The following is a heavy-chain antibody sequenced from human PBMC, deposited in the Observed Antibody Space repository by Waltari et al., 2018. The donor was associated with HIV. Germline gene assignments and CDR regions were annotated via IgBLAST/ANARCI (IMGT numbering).Heavy chain of an antibody. CDR2: MYYSGST. CDR3: ARVKIVGNWFDP. J-gene: IGHJ5*02. Sequence: VQLQESGPGLVKPSQTLSITCTVSGGSISSGAYYWSWIRQPPGKGLEWIGYMYYSGSTYSNPSLKSRVTISVDTSKNQFSLKLSSVTAADTAVYYCARVKIVGNWFDPWGQGTLVTVSS. V-gene: IGHV4-30-4*01. D-gene: IGHD1-26*01. CDR1: GGSISSGAYY.